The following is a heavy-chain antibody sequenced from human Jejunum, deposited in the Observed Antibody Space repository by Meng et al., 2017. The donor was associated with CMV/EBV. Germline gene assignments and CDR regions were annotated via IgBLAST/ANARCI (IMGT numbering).Heavy chain of an antibody. V-gene: IGHV3-74*01. CDR2: ISLDGSST. D-gene: IGHD3/OR15-3a*01. Sequence: SCVVSGFTLSHSWMHWVRQAPGTGLVWVSRISLDGSSTNYADSVKGRFTISRDNAKSTVYLQMKSLRVEDTAVYYCARDLWGLGDYWGQGTLVTVSS. CDR1: GFTLSHSW. J-gene: IGHJ4*02. CDR3: ARDLWGLGDY.